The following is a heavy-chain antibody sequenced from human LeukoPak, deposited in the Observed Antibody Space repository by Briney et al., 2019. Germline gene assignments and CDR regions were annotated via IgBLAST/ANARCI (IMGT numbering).Heavy chain of an antibody. CDR1: GYTFTSYY. CDR3: ARQRWLQPFDY. D-gene: IGHD5-24*01. Sequence: ASVNVSCKASGYTFTSYYMHWVRQAPGQGLEWMGIINPSGGSTSYAQKFQGRVTMTRDTSTSTVYMELSSLRSEDTAVYYCARQRWLQPFDYWGQGTLVTVSS. J-gene: IGHJ4*02. V-gene: IGHV1-46*01. CDR2: INPSGGST.